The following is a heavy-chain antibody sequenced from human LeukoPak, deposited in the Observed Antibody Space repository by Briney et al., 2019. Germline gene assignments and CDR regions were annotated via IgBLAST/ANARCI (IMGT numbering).Heavy chain of an antibody. CDR2: IRSKVYGGTT. D-gene: IGHD3-22*01. J-gene: IGHJ4*02. CDR3: TRVTSDNTGYYYFDY. Sequence: GGSLRLSCTTSGFTFGDYAISWFRQAPGKGLEWVGFIRSKVYGGTTEYAASVKGRFTISRDDSIGIAYLQMNSLKTEDTAVYYCTRVTSDNTGYYYFDYWGQGTLVTVSS. CDR1: GFTFGDYA. V-gene: IGHV3-49*03.